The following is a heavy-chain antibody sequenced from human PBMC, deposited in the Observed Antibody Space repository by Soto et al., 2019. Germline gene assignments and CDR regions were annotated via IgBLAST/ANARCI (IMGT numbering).Heavy chain of an antibody. D-gene: IGHD2-21*02. V-gene: IGHV3-74*01. CDR3: ARGDLGGFDL. CDR2: IQNDGSRT. Sequence: EVQLVESEGGLVQRGGSLRLSCAASGVTFNYYWMHWVRHAPGQGLVWVAHIQNDGSRTTYADSVKGRFTISRDNDKNTMYLQMNSLRAEDTAVYYCARGDLGGFDLWGQGTTVTVSS. CDR1: GVTFNYYW. J-gene: IGHJ3*01.